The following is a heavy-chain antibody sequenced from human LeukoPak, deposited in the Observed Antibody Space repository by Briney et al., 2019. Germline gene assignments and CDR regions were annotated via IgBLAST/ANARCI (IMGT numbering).Heavy chain of an antibody. CDR3: ASHPPPSAYDFWNGYYSEGYYYYYYYMDV. D-gene: IGHD3-3*01. CDR1: GFTFSSYS. V-gene: IGHV3-21*01. J-gene: IGHJ6*03. Sequence: GGSLRLSCAASGFTFSSYSMNWVRQAPGKGLEWVSSISSSSSYIYYADSVKGRFTISRDNAKNSLYLQMNSLRAEDTAVYYCASHPPPSAYDFWNGYYSEGYYYYYYYMDVWGKGTTVTVSS. CDR2: ISSSSSYI.